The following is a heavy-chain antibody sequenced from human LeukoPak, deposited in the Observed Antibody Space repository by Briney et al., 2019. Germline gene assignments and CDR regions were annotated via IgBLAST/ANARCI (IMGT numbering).Heavy chain of an antibody. V-gene: IGHV6-1*01. CDR2: TYYRSKWFN. CDR1: GDSVSSNSAA. J-gene: IGHJ3*02. Sequence: SQTLSLTCAISGDSVSSNSAAWKWIRQSPSRGLEWLGRTYYRSKWFNDYPLSMKSRITINADTSKNHFSLQLKSVTPEDTAVYYCLRDSGCGLDAFDIWGQGTKVTVSS. D-gene: IGHD5-12*01. CDR3: LRDSGCGLDAFDI.